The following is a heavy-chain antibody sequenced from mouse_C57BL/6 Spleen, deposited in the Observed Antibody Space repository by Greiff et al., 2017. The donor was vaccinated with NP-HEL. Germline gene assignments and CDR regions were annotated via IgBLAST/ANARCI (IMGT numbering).Heavy chain of an antibody. Sequence: EVMLVESGPGLAKPSQTLSLTCSVTGYSITSDYWNWIRKFPGNKLEYMGYISYSGSTYYNPSLKSRISITRDTSKNQYYLQLNSVTTEDTATYYCARYSAYYSNYWYFDVWGTGTTVTVSS. CDR2: ISYSGST. J-gene: IGHJ1*03. D-gene: IGHD2-5*01. CDR3: ARYSAYYSNYWYFDV. CDR1: GYSITSDY. V-gene: IGHV3-8*01.